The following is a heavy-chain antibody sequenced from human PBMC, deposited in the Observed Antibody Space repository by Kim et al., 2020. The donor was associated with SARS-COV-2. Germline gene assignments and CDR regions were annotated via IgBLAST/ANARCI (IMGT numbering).Heavy chain of an antibody. V-gene: IGHV4-34*01. CDR3: ARILSSSSDFSDY. CDR1: GGSFSGYY. Sequence: SETLSLTCAVYGGSFSGYYWSWIRQPPGKGLEWIGEINHSGSTNYNPSLKSRVTISVDTSKNQFSLKLSSVTAADTAVYYCARILSSSSDFSDYWGQGTLVTVSS. CDR2: INHSGST. J-gene: IGHJ4*02. D-gene: IGHD6-6*01.